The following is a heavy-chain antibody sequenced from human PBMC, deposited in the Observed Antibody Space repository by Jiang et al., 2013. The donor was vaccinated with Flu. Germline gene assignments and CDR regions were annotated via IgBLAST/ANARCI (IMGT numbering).Heavy chain of an antibody. V-gene: IGHV5-51*01. Sequence: GAEVKKPGESLKISCKVSGYSFTTYWIAWVRQMPGKGLEWMGIINPVDSDTRYSPSFQGQVTISADKSISTAYLQWSSLKASDTAMYYCARPRTTDPYYFDYWGQGTLVTVSS. D-gene: IGHD4-17*01. CDR1: GYSFTTYW. CDR2: INPVDSDT. CDR3: ARPRTTDPYYFDY. J-gene: IGHJ4*02.